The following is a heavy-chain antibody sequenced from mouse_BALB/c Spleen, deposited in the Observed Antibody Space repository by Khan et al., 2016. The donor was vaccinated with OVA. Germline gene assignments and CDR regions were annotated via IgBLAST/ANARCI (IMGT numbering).Heavy chain of an antibody. CDR3: ANYRYDYFDY. CDR1: GYTFTSYW. V-gene: IGHV1-87*01. J-gene: IGHJ2*01. D-gene: IGHD2-14*01. CDR2: IYPGDGDT. Sequence: QVRLQQSGAELARPGASVKLSCKASGYTFTSYWMQWVRQRPGQGLEWIGTIYPGDGDTRYTQKFKGKATLTADKSSSTAYMQLSSLTSEDSAVYYCANYRYDYFDYWGQGTTRTVSS.